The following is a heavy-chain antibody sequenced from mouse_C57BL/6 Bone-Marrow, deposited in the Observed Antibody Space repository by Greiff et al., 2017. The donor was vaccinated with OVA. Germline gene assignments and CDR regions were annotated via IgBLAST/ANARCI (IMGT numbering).Heavy chain of an antibody. CDR1: GYAFTNYS. Sequence: QVQLKESGAELVRPGTSVKVSCKASGYAFTNYSIEWVKQRPGQGLEWIGVINPGSGGTNYNEKFKGKATLTADKSSSTAYMQLSSLTSEDSAVYFCAKNAMDYWGQGTSVTVSS. V-gene: IGHV1-54*01. J-gene: IGHJ4*01. CDR2: INPGSGGT. CDR3: AKNAMDY.